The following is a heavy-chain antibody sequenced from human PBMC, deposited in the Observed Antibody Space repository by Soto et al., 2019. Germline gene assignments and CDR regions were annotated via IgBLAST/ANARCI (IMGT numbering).Heavy chain of an antibody. J-gene: IGHJ4*02. CDR1: GFTFSDYA. V-gene: IGHV3-30*03. D-gene: IGHD6-19*01. Sequence: VQLVESGGGVVQPGRSLRLSCAASGFTFSDYAMHWVRQAPGKGLEWVAVVSHDGRNTHYADSVKGRFTISRDSSKNTVSLEMSSMRAEDTAVYYCATGGRQWLVTSDFNYWGQGALVTVSS. CDR3: ATGGRQWLVTSDFNY. CDR2: VSHDGRNT.